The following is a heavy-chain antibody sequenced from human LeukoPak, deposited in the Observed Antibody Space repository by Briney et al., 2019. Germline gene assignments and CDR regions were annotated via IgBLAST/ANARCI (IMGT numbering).Heavy chain of an antibody. J-gene: IGHJ4*02. Sequence: PGGSLRLSCAASGFTFSISGRHWVRQAPGKGLEWVAVISYDGSNKYYADSVKGRFTISRDNSKDTLYLQMNSLRAEDTAVYYCAKDRTGSQRRGYFDYWGQGTLVTVSS. CDR2: ISYDGSNK. CDR1: GFTFSISG. CDR3: AKDRTGSQRRGYFDY. D-gene: IGHD3/OR15-3a*01. V-gene: IGHV3-30*18.